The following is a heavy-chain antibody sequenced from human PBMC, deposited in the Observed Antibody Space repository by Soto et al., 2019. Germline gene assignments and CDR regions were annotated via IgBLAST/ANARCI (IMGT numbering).Heavy chain of an antibody. V-gene: IGHV4-34*01. Sequence: ASETLSLTCGVYGGSFSGYYWSWIRQPPGKGLEWIGEINHSGSTDYNPSLKSRVTISVDTSKNQFSLKLSSVTAADTAVYYCARGPPFDYWGQGTLVTVSS. CDR3: ARGPPFDY. CDR1: GGSFSGYY. CDR2: INHSGST. J-gene: IGHJ4*02.